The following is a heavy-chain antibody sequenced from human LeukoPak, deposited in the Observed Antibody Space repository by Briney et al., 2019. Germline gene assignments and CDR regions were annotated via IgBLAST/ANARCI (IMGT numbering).Heavy chain of an antibody. CDR1: GFTFSSYA. Sequence: GGSLRLSCAASGFTFSSYAMSWVRQAPGKGLEWVSAISGSGGSTYYADSVKGRYTISRDNSKNTLYLQMNSLRAEDTAVYYCAKTGASGYYSDYWGQGTLVTVSS. J-gene: IGHJ4*02. CDR3: AKTGASGYYSDY. V-gene: IGHV3-23*01. CDR2: ISGSGGST. D-gene: IGHD3-22*01.